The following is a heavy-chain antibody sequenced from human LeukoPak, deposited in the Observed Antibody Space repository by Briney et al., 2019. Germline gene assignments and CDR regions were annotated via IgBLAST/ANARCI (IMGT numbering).Heavy chain of an antibody. J-gene: IGHJ4*02. V-gene: IGHV3-7*01. CDR2: IKQDGSEK. D-gene: IGHD6-19*01. CDR1: GFTVSNNY. Sequence: PGGSLRLSCAASGFTVSNNYMSWVRQAPGKGLEWVANIKQDGSEKYYVDSVKGRFTISRDNAKNSLYLQMNSLRADDTAVYYCARGGGSSGWYYYWGQGTLVTVSS. CDR3: ARGGGSSGWYYY.